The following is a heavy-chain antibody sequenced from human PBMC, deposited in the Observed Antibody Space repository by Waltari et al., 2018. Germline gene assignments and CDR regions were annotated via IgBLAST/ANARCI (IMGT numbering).Heavy chain of an antibody. CDR2: IKRKTDGGTA. V-gene: IGHV3-15*01. CDR3: TTYTNGEPFY. Sequence: EVHLVESGGGLVKPGGSLRLSCAASGFTFSDAYMSWVRQAPGKGLEWVGRIKRKTDGGTADDAAPVKGRFIISRDDSMNTVYLQMDTLKTEDPAVYYCTTYTNGEPFYWGQGTLGPVSS. D-gene: IGHD2-8*01. J-gene: IGHJ4*02. CDR1: GFTFSDAY.